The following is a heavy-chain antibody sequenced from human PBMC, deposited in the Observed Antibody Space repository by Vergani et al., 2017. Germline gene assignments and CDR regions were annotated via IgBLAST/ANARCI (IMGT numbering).Heavy chain of an antibody. V-gene: IGHV3-23*01. D-gene: IGHD2-21*01. J-gene: IGHJ4*02. CDR1: GFTFSNYA. CDR2: ISGRDGIT. Sequence: EVQLLQSGGGLVQPGGSLRLSCSASGFTFSNYAMNWVRQAPGRGLEWVAAISGRDGITYYADSVKGGFTISRDNSKTTLFFQMNSLRAVDTAVYYCAKAPGFGNIDWVYWGQGSLVTVSA. CDR3: AKAPGFGNIDWVY.